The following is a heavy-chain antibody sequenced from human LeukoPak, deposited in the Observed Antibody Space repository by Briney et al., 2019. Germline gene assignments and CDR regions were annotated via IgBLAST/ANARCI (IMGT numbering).Heavy chain of an antibody. V-gene: IGHV4-4*07. D-gene: IGHD3-10*01. Sequence: SETLSLTCTVSGGSISSYYWSWIRQPAGKGLEWIGRIYTSGSTNYNPSLKSRVTMSVDTSKNQFSLKLSSVTAADTAVYYCARDAETAMVRGVIVDYYYYYMDVWGKGTTVTISS. CDR1: GGSISSYY. CDR3: ARDAETAMVRGVIVDYYYYYMDV. J-gene: IGHJ6*03. CDR2: IYTSGST.